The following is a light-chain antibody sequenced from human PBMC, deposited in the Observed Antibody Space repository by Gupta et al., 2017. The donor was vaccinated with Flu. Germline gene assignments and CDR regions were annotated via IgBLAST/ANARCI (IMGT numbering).Light chain of an antibody. Sequence: SITISCTGTSSDVGGYNYVSWYQQHPGKAPKLMIYDVSNRPSGVSNRFSGSKSGHTASLTISGLQAEDEADYYCSSYTSSSTVVFGGGTKLTVL. CDR3: SSYTSSSTVV. CDR2: DVS. V-gene: IGLV2-14*04. CDR1: SSDVGGYNY. J-gene: IGLJ2*01.